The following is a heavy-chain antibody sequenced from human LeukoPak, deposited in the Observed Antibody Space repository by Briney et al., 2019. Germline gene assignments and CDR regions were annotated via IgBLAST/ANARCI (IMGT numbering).Heavy chain of an antibody. D-gene: IGHD1-26*01. J-gene: IGHJ4*02. CDR1: GFTVTNND. CDR3: AKGIESSGTYYTSFDY. Sequence: GGSLRLSCAASGFTVTNNDMSWVRHAPGKGLECVSGISGSGGATKYADSVEGRFTISRDNAKNTLFLQMSSLRAEDTAIYYCAKGIESSGTYYTSFDYWGQGTLVTVSS. CDR2: ISGSGGAT. V-gene: IGHV3-23*01.